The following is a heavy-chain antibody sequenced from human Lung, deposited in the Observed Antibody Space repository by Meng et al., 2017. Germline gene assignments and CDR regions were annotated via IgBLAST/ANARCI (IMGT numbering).Heavy chain of an antibody. D-gene: IGHD4-11*01. J-gene: IGHJ4*02. CDR2: INHSGST. Sequence: QVRQQQWGAGRLKPSETLSLTGVVSGGSFSDYYWSWIRQPPGKGLEWIGEINHSGSTNYNPSLESRATISVDTSQNNLSLKLSFVTAADSAVYYCARGPTTMAHDFDYWGQGTLVTVSS. CDR1: GGSFSDYY. CDR3: ARGPTTMAHDFDY. V-gene: IGHV4-34*01.